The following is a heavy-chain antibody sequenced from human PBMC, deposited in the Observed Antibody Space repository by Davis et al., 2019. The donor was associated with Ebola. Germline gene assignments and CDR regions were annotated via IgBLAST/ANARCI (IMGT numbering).Heavy chain of an antibody. CDR3: ARGGRWLTWGT. V-gene: IGHV4-34*01. Sequence: SETLSLTCTVSGGSISGYYWRWIRQPPGKGLEWIGEINHSGSTNYNPSLKSRLTISVDTSKNQFSLKLSSVTAADTAVYYCARGGRWLTWGTWGQGTLVTVSS. J-gene: IGHJ5*02. CDR2: INHSGST. D-gene: IGHD5-24*01. CDR1: GGSISGYY.